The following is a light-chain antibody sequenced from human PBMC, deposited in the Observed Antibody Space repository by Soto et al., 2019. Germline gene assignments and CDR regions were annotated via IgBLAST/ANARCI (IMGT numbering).Light chain of an antibody. CDR3: QQYDDLIPS. CDR2: GAS. V-gene: IGKV1-33*01. J-gene: IGKJ2*01. Sequence: DIHLTQSPSSLSASVGDRVTITCRASQDISNSLNWFQQKTGKAPKVLIYGASILETGVPSRFRGSGSETYFTFTIISLQPEDVGTYYCQQYDDLIPSFVQGTKLEIK. CDR1: QDISNS.